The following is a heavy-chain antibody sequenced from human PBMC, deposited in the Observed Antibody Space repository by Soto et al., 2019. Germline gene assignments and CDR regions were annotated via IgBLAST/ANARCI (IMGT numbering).Heavy chain of an antibody. J-gene: IGHJ5*02. CDR2: IYYIGST. Sequence: PSETLSLTCTVSDDSISNYYLSWIRQPPGKGLEWIGSIYYIGSTNYNPSLKSRVTISVDTSQNELSLKLTSVTAADTAVYYCARLGVMVRGSSNWFDPWGQGTLVTVSS. CDR1: DDSISNYY. V-gene: IGHV4-59*01. CDR3: ARLGVMVRGSSNWFDP. D-gene: IGHD3-10*01.